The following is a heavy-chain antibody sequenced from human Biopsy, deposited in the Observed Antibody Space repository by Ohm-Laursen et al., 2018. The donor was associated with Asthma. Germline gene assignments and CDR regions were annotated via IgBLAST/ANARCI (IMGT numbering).Heavy chain of an antibody. CDR2: INHSGRT. CDR1: GGSFSGYY. Sequence: DTLSLTCPVSGGSFSGYYWCWIRQPPGKGLEWIGEINHSGRTNYNPSLKSRVTISVDTSKNQFSLKLSSVTAADTAAYYCARAGQCSSTSCYNPGWFDPWGQGTLVTVSS. J-gene: IGHJ5*02. CDR3: ARAGQCSSTSCYNPGWFDP. V-gene: IGHV4-34*01. D-gene: IGHD2-2*01.